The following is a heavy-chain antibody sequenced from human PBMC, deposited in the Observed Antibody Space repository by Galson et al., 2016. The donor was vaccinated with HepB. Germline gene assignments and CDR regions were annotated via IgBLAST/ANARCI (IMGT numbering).Heavy chain of an antibody. J-gene: IGHJ4*02. V-gene: IGHV3-7*05. D-gene: IGHD2-2*01. CDR1: DFAFNTFW. CDR3: EGWTTSTNY. CDR2: INPDGSQQ. Sequence: SLRLSCAGSDFAFNTFWMNWVRQAPGKGLDWVANINPDGSQQRYVDTVHGRFTITRDNSKNSLYLQLNSLRAEDAAVYYCEGWTTSTNYWGQGTLVAVSS.